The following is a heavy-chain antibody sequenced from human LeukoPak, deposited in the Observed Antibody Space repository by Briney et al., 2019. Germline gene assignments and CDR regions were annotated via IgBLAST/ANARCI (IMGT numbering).Heavy chain of an antibody. V-gene: IGHV4-34*01. J-gene: IGHJ4*02. CDR1: GFTFSTYA. D-gene: IGHD6-13*01. Sequence: PGGSLRLSCAASGFTFSTYAMSWVRQPPGKGLEWIGEINHSGSTNYNPSLKSRVTISVDTSKNQFSLKLSSVTAADTAVYYCARDGSSSWGQGTLVTVSS. CDR3: ARDGSSS. CDR2: INHSGST.